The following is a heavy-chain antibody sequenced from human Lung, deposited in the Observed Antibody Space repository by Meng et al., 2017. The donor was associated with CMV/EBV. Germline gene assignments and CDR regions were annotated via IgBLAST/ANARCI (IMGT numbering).Heavy chain of an antibody. J-gene: IGHJ4*02. D-gene: IGHD6-19*01. CDR1: GGSFSGYY. Sequence: YGGSFSGYYWSWIRQPPGKGLEWIGEINHSGYNNGNTNYNPSLKSRVTISVDTSKNQFSLNLRSVTAADTAIYYCARLSMAGGVDYWGQGTLVTVSS. V-gene: IGHV4-34*01. CDR2: INHSGYNNGNT. CDR3: ARLSMAGGVDY.